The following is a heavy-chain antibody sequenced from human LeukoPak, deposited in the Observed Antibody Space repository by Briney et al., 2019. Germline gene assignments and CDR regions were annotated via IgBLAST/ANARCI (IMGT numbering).Heavy chain of an antibody. CDR2: IYTSGST. J-gene: IGHJ4*02. CDR3: ARDWAAGFIFDY. CDR1: GGFISSYY. Sequence: SETLSLTCTVSGGFISSYYWSWIRQPAGKGLEWIGRIYTSGSTNYNPSLKSRVTMSVDTSKNQFSLKLSSVTAADTAVYYCARDWAAGFIFDYWGQGTLVTVSS. D-gene: IGHD6-13*01. V-gene: IGHV4-4*07.